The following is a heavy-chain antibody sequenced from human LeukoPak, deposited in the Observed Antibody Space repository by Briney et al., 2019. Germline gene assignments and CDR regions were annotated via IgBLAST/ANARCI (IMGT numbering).Heavy chain of an antibody. CDR3: ARSKPPGDYYDSSGPWRSDFDY. J-gene: IGHJ4*02. V-gene: IGHV1-69*04. CDR1: GGTFSSYA. Sequence: SVKVSCKASGGTFSSYAISWVRQAPGQGLEWMGRIIPILGIANYAQKFQGRVTITADKSTSTAYMELSSLRSEDTAVYYCARSKPPGDYYDSSGPWRSDFDYWGQGTLVTVSS. CDR2: IIPILGIA. D-gene: IGHD3-22*01.